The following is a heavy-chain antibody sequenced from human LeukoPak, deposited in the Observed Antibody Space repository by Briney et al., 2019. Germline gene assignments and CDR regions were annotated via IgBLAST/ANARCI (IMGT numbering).Heavy chain of an antibody. CDR1: GSSFTSYW. CDR2: IYPGDSDT. CDR3: ARPASKPAAAPFDY. Sequence: GESQQISCQGSGSSFTSYWIGWVRQLPGKGLEWMGIIYPGDSDTRYSPSFQGQVTISADKSISTAYLQWSSLKASDTAMYYCARPASKPAAAPFDYWGQGTLVTVSS. V-gene: IGHV5-51*01. D-gene: IGHD6-13*01. J-gene: IGHJ4*02.